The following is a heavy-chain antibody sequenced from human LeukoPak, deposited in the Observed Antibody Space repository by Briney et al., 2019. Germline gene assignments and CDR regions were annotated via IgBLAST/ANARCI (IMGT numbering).Heavy chain of an antibody. CDR2: IAYDGSYA. J-gene: IGHJ4*02. V-gene: IGHV3-30*18. CDR3: AKSNSGWSVPPSD. Sequence: GRSLRLSCAVSGVDFSDYDMHWVRQAPGKGLEWVAVIAYDGSYAYYAASVKGRFTISIANSKNTLFLQMNRLRREDTAVYYCAKSNSGWSVPPSDWGQGTLVTVSS. D-gene: IGHD6-19*01. CDR1: GVDFSDYD.